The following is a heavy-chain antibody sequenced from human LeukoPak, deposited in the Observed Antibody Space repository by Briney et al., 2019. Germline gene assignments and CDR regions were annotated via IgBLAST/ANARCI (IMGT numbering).Heavy chain of an antibody. J-gene: IGHJ5*02. V-gene: IGHV4-39*07. CDR2: IYYSGST. CDR3: ARVQSRLSWFDP. CDR1: GGSISSGTYY. Sequence: SETLSLTCTVSGGSISSGTYYWGWIRQPPGKGLEWIGSIYYSGSTYYNPSLRSRVTISVDTPKNQFSLRLGSVTAADTAVYYCARVQSRLSWFDPWGQGTLVTVSS.